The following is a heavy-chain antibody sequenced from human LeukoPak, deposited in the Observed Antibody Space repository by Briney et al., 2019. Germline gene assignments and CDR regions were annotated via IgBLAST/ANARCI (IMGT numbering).Heavy chain of an antibody. D-gene: IGHD3-3*01. Sequence: GGSLRLSCAASGFTFSSYAMHLVRQAPGKGLEWVAVISYDGSNKYYADSVKGRFTISRDNSKNTLYLQMNSLRAEDTAVYYCARALVYYDFWSGYYIHWGQGTLVTVSS. V-gene: IGHV3-30-3*01. CDR2: ISYDGSNK. J-gene: IGHJ4*02. CDR1: GFTFSSYA. CDR3: ARALVYYDFWSGYYIH.